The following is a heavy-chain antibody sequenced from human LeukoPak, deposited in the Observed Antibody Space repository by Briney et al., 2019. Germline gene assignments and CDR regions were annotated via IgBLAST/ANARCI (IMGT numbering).Heavy chain of an antibody. V-gene: IGHV4-39*01. D-gene: IGHD3-3*01. J-gene: IGHJ6*02. CDR3: AITDYDFWSGPLYSDV. CDR1: GGSISSSSYY. CDR2: IYYSGST. Sequence: SETLSLTCTVSGGSISSSSYYWGWIRQPPGKGLEWIGSIYYSGSTNYNPSLKSRVTISVDTSKNQFSLKLSSVTAADTAVYYCAITDYDFWSGPLYSDVWGQGTTVTVSS.